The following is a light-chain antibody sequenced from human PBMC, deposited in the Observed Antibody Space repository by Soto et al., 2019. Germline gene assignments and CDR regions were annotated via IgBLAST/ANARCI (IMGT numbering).Light chain of an antibody. J-gene: IGKJ1*01. Sequence: EIGMSQSPDTLSLSPGERATLSCRASQSVASNLAWYQQRPGQAPRLLIYGASTRATGIPARFSGSGSGTEFTLTISSLQSEDFAVYYCQQYNNWPQTFGQGSKVDIK. CDR3: QQYNNWPQT. CDR2: GAS. CDR1: QSVASN. V-gene: IGKV3-15*01.